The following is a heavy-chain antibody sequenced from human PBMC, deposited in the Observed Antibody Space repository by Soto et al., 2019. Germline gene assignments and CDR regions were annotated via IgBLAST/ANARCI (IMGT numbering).Heavy chain of an antibody. Sequence: SVKVSCKASGGTFNKYSFDWVRQAPGQGPEWMGGIIPLFATPSYAQKFQGRVTITADEVTNTVYMELRRLRPEDTRVCYCAGQLGHDRIGYDYTYWAQGTQVTVCS. CDR2: IIPLFATP. CDR3: AGQLGHDRIGYDYTY. V-gene: IGHV1-69*13. CDR1: GGTFNKYS. J-gene: IGHJ4*02. D-gene: IGHD3-16*01.